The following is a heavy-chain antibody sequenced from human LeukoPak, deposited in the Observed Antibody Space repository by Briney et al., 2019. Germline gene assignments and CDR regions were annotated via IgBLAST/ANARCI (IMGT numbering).Heavy chain of an antibody. CDR1: GFTFSSNY. CDR2: IYSGGST. Sequence: GGSLRLSCAASGFTFSSNYMSWVRQAPGKGLEWVSVIYSGGSTYYSDSVKRRFTISRDNSKNTLYLQMNSLRAEDTAVYYCARESAAAGLDPWGQGTLVTVSS. D-gene: IGHD6-13*01. V-gene: IGHV3-53*01. J-gene: IGHJ5*02. CDR3: ARESAAAGLDP.